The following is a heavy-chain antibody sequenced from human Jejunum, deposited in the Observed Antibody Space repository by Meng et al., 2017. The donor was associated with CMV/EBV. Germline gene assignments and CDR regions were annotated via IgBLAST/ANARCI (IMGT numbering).Heavy chain of an antibody. D-gene: IGHD3-10*01. Sequence: QLVQPGAEVKKPGASVKVSRKASRYTLTSYDINWVRQATGQGLEWLGWFVNNVDTYSAQKFQGRVTMTTDTHTSTAFMELRSLRSDDTAVYYCARGTPGRSYSDYWGQGTLVTVSS. CDR3: ARGTPGRSYSDY. J-gene: IGHJ4*02. CDR1: RYTLTSYD. CDR2: FVNNVDT. V-gene: IGHV1-18*01.